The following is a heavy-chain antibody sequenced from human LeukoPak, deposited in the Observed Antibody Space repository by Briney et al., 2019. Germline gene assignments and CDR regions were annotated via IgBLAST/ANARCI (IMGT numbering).Heavy chain of an antibody. J-gene: IGHJ4*02. CDR2: TNTDGSST. CDR3: VPTDSSGLD. Sequence: PGGSLRLSCEASGFTFSHYWMHWVRQAPGKGLVWVSRTNTDGSSTSYVDSVKGRFTISRDSAKNTMYLQMNSPRAEDTAMYYCVPTDSSGLDWGQGTLVTVSS. CDR1: GFTFSHYW. D-gene: IGHD3-22*01. V-gene: IGHV3-74*01.